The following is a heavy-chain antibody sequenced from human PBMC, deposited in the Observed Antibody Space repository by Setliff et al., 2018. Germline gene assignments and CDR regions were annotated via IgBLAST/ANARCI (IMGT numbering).Heavy chain of an antibody. CDR1: GFTFSNYW. CDR3: ARAAGSRGYVNWFDT. D-gene: IGHD3-22*01. CDR2: INRDGSET. V-gene: IGHV3-7*01. J-gene: IGHJ5*02. Sequence: PGGSLRLSCAASGFTFSNYWMTWVRQAPGKGLEWVANINRDGSETFYVDSVKGRFSISRDNSKNTLYVQMNSLTAGDTAVYYCARAAGSRGYVNWFDTWGQGTLVTVSS.